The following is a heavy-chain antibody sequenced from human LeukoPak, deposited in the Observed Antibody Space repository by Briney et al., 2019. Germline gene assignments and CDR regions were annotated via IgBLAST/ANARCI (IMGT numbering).Heavy chain of an antibody. CDR3: ARSGSYYFPDAFDI. CDR2: IKQDGSEK. D-gene: IGHD1-26*01. V-gene: IGHV3-7*01. Sequence: QTGGSLRLSCVASGFTFSSYWMSWVRQAPGKWLEWVANIKQDGSEKYYVDSVKGRFTISRDNAKNSLYLQMNSLRAEDTAVYYCARSGSYYFPDAFDIWGQGTMVTVSS. J-gene: IGHJ3*02. CDR1: GFTFSSYW.